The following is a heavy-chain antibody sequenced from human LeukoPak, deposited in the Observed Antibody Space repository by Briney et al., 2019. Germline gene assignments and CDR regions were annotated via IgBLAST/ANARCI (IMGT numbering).Heavy chain of an antibody. J-gene: IGHJ4*02. D-gene: IGHD5-12*01. CDR1: GFTFSSYA. CDR3: AKDLLGGYVFEPDY. Sequence: GGSLRLSCAASGFTFSSYAMSWVRQAPGKGLEWVSAISGSGGSTYYADSVKGRFTISRDNSKNTLYLQMNSLRAEDTAVYYCAKDLLGGYVFEPDYWGQGTLVTVSS. CDR2: ISGSGGST. V-gene: IGHV3-23*01.